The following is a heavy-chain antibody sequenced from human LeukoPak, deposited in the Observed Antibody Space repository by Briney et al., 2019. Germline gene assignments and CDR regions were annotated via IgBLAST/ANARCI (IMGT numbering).Heavy chain of an antibody. CDR2: IRYNVNT. D-gene: IGHD6-19*01. Sequence: PLETPSLSSTLSVGSTIGYWWSSSPQPPGQGVEWIGNIRYNVNTYSNPSLKCRVTISVDTSKNQFSMKLSSVTAADTAMYYCARYAALSGPNWLDPWGRGTLVTVSS. CDR3: ARYAALSGPNWLDP. CDR1: VGSTIGYW. J-gene: IGHJ5*02. V-gene: IGHV4-59*01.